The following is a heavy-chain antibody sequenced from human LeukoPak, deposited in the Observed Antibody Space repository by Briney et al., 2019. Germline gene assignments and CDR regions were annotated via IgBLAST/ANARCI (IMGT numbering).Heavy chain of an antibody. CDR3: ARERVRGVIPNFDY. J-gene: IGHJ4*02. CDR2: ISAYNGNT. CDR1: GCSFTSYW. V-gene: IGHV1-18*04. Sequence: GESLKISCKGSGCSFTSYWISWVRQAPGQGLEWMGWISAYNGNTNYAQKLQGRVTMTTDTSTSTAYMELRSLRSDDTAVYYCARERVRGVIPNFDYWGQGTLVTVSS. D-gene: IGHD3-10*01.